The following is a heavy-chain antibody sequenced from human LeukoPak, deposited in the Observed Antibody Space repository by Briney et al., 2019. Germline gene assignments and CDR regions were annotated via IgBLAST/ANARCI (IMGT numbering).Heavy chain of an antibody. D-gene: IGHD4-17*01. CDR2: THYRSKWYN. CDR1: GDSVSSNSAA. CDR3: AKAYGDYGTKTYRRAYFDY. J-gene: IGHJ4*02. V-gene: IGHV6-1*01. Sequence: SQTLSLTCAISGDSVSSNSAAWNWIRQSPSRGLEWLGRTHYRSKWYNDYALSVKSRITINPDTSKNQFSLQLNSVTAADTAVYYCAKAYGDYGTKTYRRAYFDYWGQGNLVTVSS.